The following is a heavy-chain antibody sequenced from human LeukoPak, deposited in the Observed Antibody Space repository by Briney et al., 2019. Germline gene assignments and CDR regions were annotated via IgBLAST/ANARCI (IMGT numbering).Heavy chain of an antibody. D-gene: IGHD3-3*01. J-gene: IGHJ3*02. V-gene: IGHV3-49*03. CDR1: GFTFGDYA. CDR2: IRSKAYGGTK. CDR3: TRELGRVFGVVPDAFDI. Sequence: PGGSLRLSCTASGFTFGDYAMSWFRQAPGKGLEWVGFIRSKAYGGTKEYAASVKGRFTISREDSKSIAYLQMNSLKTEDTAVYYCTRELGRVFGVVPDAFDIWGQGTMVTVSS.